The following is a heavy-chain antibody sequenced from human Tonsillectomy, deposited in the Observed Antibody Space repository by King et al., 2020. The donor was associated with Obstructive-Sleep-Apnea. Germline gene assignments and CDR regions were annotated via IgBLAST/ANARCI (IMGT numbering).Heavy chain of an antibody. J-gene: IGHJ4*02. D-gene: IGHD3-9*01. CDR1: GGSISSSSSY. Sequence: QLQESGPGLVKPSETLSLTCTVSGGSISSSSSYWGWIRQPPGKGLEWIGSIYFSGSTYYNPSLKSRVTISVDTSKNQFSLKRSSVTAADTAVYYCARDQGYDILTGYSPGPFDYWGQGTLVTVSS. CDR2: IYFSGST. V-gene: IGHV4-39*07. CDR3: ARDQGYDILTGYSPGPFDY.